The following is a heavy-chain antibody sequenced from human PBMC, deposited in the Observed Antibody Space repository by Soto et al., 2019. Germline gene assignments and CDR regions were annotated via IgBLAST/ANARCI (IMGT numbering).Heavy chain of an antibody. J-gene: IGHJ4*02. D-gene: IGHD1-26*01. CDR3: ASTYYTGDSGPYDY. CDR2: IYYSGTT. CDR1: GDSISSGGYY. V-gene: IGHV4-31*03. Sequence: QVQLQESGPGLVKPSQTLSLTCTVSGDSISSGGYYWSWIRQHPGKGLEWIGYIYYSGTTYYNPSLESRVSISADTSENHFSLKVKSVTVADTAVYYCASTYYTGDSGPYDYWGQGTLVTVSS.